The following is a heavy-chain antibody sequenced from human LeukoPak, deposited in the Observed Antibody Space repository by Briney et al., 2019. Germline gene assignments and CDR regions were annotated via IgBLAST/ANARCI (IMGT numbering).Heavy chain of an antibody. CDR2: INPNSGGT. CDR1: GYTFTGYY. D-gene: IGHD3-22*01. Sequence: ASMKVSCKASGYTFTGYYMHWVRQAPGQGLEWMGWINPNSGGTNYAQKFQGRVTMTRDTSISTAYMELSRLRSDDTAVYYCARDYYDSSGYYYLPNDAFDIWGQGTMVTVSS. CDR3: ARDYYDSSGYYYLPNDAFDI. J-gene: IGHJ3*02. V-gene: IGHV1-2*02.